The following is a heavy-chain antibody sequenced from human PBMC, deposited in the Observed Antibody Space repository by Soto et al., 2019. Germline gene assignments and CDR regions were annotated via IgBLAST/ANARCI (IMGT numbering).Heavy chain of an antibody. CDR3: ATVYGSGSYFVDYYGMDV. CDR2: ISADNGHT. J-gene: IGHJ6*02. D-gene: IGHD3-10*01. V-gene: IGHV1-18*01. CDR1: AYSFTSYG. Sequence: QVQLVQSGAEVKKPGASVKVSCKASAYSFTSYGISWVRQAPGEGLEWMGWISADNGHTNYAQKFQGRVTMTKDTSRRTAYMELRSLRSDDTAVYYCATVYGSGSYFVDYYGMDVWGQGTTVTVSS.